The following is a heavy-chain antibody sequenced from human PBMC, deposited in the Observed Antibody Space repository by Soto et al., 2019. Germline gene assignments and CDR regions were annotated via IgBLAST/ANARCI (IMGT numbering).Heavy chain of an antibody. V-gene: IGHV1-3*01. CDR2: INAGNGNT. D-gene: IGHD6-19*01. J-gene: IGHJ3*02. Sequence: ASVKVSCKASGYTFTSYAMHWVRQAPGHRLEWMGWINAGNGNTKYSQKFQGRVTITRDTSASTAYMELSSLRSEDTAVYYWDSVHIAVAVKWAFDIWGQGTMVTVSS. CDR3: DSVHIAVAVKWAFDI. CDR1: GYTFTSYA.